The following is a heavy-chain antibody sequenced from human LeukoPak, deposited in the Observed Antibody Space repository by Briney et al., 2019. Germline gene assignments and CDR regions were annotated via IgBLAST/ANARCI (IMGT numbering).Heavy chain of an antibody. J-gene: IGHJ4*02. CDR1: GGSISSYY. V-gene: IGHV4-59*01. Sequence: SETLSLTCTVSGGSISSYYWSWIRQPPGKGLEWIGYIYYSGSTTYNPSLKSRVTISVDTSKNQFSLKLNSVTAADTAMYYCARGFAYGDTGSFDYWGREPWSPSPQ. D-gene: IGHD4-17*01. CDR2: IYYSGST. CDR3: ARGFAYGDTGSFDY.